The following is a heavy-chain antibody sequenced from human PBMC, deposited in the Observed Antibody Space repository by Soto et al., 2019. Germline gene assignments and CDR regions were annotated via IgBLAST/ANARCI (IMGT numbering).Heavy chain of an antibody. Sequence: SETLSLTCTVSGGSISSSSYYWGWIRQPPGKGLEWIGSIYYSGSTYYNPSLKSRVTISVDTSKNQFFLKLSSVTAADTAVYYCARHRGYSGYDSLWLYYFDYWGQGTLVTVSS. V-gene: IGHV4-39*01. CDR3: ARHRGYSGYDSLWLYYFDY. D-gene: IGHD5-12*01. CDR1: GGSISSSSYY. CDR2: IYYSGST. J-gene: IGHJ4*02.